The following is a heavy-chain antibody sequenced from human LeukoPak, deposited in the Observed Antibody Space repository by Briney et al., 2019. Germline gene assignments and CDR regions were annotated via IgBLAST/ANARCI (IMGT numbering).Heavy chain of an antibody. CDR3: AKVDGSGSYFGY. CDR1: GFTFSSYS. CDR2: ISSSSSTI. V-gene: IGHV3-48*01. D-gene: IGHD3-10*01. Sequence: GGSLRLSCAASGFTFSSYSMNWVRQAPGKGLEWVSYISSSSSTIYYADSVKGRFTISRDNSKNTLYLQMNSLRAEDTAVYYCAKVDGSGSYFGYWGQGTLVTVSS. J-gene: IGHJ4*02.